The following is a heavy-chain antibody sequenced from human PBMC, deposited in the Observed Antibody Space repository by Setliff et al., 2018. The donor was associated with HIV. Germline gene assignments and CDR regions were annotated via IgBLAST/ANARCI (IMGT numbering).Heavy chain of an antibody. CDR1: GFTFSNFA. D-gene: IGHD2-15*01. CDR3: AKAGGGILYFYYMDV. Sequence: QPGGSLRLSCAASGFTFSNFAINWVRQAPGKGLEWASTISGRGTNTYYADSVKGRFTISRDNSKNTLSLQLNSLTAEDSAVYYCAKAGGGILYFYYMDVWGKGTTVTVSS. J-gene: IGHJ6*03. CDR2: ISGRGTNT. V-gene: IGHV3-23*01.